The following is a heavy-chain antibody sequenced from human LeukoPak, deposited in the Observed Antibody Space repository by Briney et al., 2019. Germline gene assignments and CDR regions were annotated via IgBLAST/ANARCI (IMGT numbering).Heavy chain of an antibody. V-gene: IGHV3-48*03. J-gene: IGHJ6*03. Sequence: GGSLRLSCAASGFTFRIYEMNWVRQAPGKGLEWVSYISSSGSTIYYADSVKGRFTISRDNAKNSLYLQMNSLRAEDTAVYYCAREPATTTYYYYYMDVWGKGTTVTISS. CDR2: ISSSGSTI. D-gene: IGHD5-12*01. CDR3: AREPATTTYYYYYMDV. CDR1: GFTFRIYE.